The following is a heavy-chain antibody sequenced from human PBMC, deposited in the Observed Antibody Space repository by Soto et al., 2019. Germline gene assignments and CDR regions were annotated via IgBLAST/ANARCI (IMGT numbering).Heavy chain of an antibody. CDR1: GFTFSSYG. D-gene: IGHD5-18*01. CDR3: AKDEGGGGYTYGYWGLTDY. J-gene: IGHJ4*02. V-gene: IGHV3-30*18. Sequence: QVQLVESGGGVVQPGGSLRLSCAASGFTFSSYGMHWVRQASGKGLEWVAAISYDGSIKYYPDSVKGRFTISRDNSKNTLYLQMNSLRAEDTAVYYCAKDEGGGGYTYGYWGLTDYWGQGTLVTVSS. CDR2: ISYDGSIK.